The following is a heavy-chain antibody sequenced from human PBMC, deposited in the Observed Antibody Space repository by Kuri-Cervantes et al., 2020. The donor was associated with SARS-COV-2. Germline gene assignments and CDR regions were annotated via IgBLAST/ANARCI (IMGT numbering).Heavy chain of an antibody. V-gene: IGHV4-61*02. CDR1: GGSISSGSYY. CDR2: LYTSGIT. D-gene: IGHD1-1*01. CDR3: ASTGWVSGGSGYYYYMDV. Sequence: LRLSCTVSGGSISSGSYYWTWIRQPAGKELEWIGRLYTSGITKYNPSLKSRVTISVDTFKNQFSLKLNSVTAADTAVYYCASTGWVSGGSGYYYYMDVWGKGTTVTVSS. J-gene: IGHJ6*03.